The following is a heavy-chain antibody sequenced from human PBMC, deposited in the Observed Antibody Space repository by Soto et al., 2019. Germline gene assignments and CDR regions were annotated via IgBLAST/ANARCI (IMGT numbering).Heavy chain of an antibody. CDR1: GYTFTSYG. V-gene: IGHV1-18*01. Sequence: GASVKVSCKASGYTFTSYGISWVRQAPGQGLEWMGWISAYNGNTNYAQKLQGRVTMTTDTSTSTAHMELRSLRSDDTAVYYCARDEFGDPGVYWGQGTLVTVSS. CDR2: ISAYNGNT. D-gene: IGHD4-17*01. J-gene: IGHJ4*02. CDR3: ARDEFGDPGVY.